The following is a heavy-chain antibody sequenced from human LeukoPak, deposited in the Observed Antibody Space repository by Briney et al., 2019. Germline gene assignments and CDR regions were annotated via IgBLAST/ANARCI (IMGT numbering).Heavy chain of an antibody. Sequence: GASVKVSCKASGGTFSSYANSWVRQAPGQGLEWMGGIIPIFGTATYAQKFQGRVTITADESTSTAYMELSSLRSEDTAVYYCATVVVVAATPYYFDYWGQGTLVTVSS. CDR3: ATVVVVAATPYYFDY. CDR1: GGTFSSYA. CDR2: IIPIFGTA. J-gene: IGHJ4*02. D-gene: IGHD2-15*01. V-gene: IGHV1-69*13.